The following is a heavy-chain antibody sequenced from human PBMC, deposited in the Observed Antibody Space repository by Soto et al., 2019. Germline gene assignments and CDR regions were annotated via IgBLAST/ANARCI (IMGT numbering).Heavy chain of an antibody. CDR2: ISSSGSTI. V-gene: IGHV3-11*01. Sequence: QVQLVESGGGLVKPGGSLRLSCAASGFTFSDYYMSWIRQAPGKGLEWVSYISSSGSTIYHADSVKGRFTISRDNAKNSLYLQMNSLRAEDTAVYYCATAPPPTHIYYYYYMDVWGKGTTVTVSS. CDR3: ATAPPPTHIYYYYYMDV. D-gene: IGHD2-21*01. J-gene: IGHJ6*03. CDR1: GFTFSDYY.